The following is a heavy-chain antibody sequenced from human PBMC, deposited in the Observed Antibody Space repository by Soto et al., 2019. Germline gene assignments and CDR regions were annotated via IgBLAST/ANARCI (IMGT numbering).Heavy chain of an antibody. V-gene: IGHV2-26*01. D-gene: IGHD3-10*01. CDR3: ARSGRLHSGSYTY. CDR1: GFSLSNARMG. CDR2: IFSNDEK. J-gene: IGHJ4*02. Sequence: SGPTLVNPTETLTLTCTVSGFSLSNARMGVSWIRQPPGKALEWLAHIFSNDEKSYSTSLKSRLTISKDTSKSQVVLTMTNMDPVDTATYYCARSGRLHSGSYTYWGQGTLVTVSS.